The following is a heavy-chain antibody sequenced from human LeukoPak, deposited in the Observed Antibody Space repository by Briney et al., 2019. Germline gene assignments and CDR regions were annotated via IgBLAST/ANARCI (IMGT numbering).Heavy chain of an antibody. CDR2: ISYDGSNK. J-gene: IGHJ6*03. CDR1: GFTFSSYA. Sequence: GSLRLSCAASGFTFSSYAMHWVRQAPGKGLEWVAVISYDGSNKYYADSVKGRFTISRDNSKNTLYLQMNSLRAEDTAVYYCARDQLPGWTPGYYYMDVWGKGTTVTVSS. V-gene: IGHV3-30*07. CDR3: ARDQLPGWTPGYYYMDV. D-gene: IGHD6-19*01.